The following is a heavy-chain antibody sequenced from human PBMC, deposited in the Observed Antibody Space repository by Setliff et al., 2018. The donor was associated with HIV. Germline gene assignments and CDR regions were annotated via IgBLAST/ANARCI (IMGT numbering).Heavy chain of an antibody. J-gene: IGHJ4*02. CDR2: IYYSGTT. CDR3: SRGGTMAEY. D-gene: IGHD1-7*01. V-gene: IGHV4-59*01. CDR1: GGSMSSFY. Sequence: SETLSLTCTVSGGSMSSFYWSWIRQSPEKGLEWIGYIYYSGTTNYNPALESRVTIAVDTSKNQFSLRLTSVTSADTAVYYCSRGGTMAEYWGPGKVVTSPQ.